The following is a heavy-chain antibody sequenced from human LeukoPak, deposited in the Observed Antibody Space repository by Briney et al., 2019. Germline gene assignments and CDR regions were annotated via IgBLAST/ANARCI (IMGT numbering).Heavy chain of an antibody. CDR1: GYTFTSYD. CDR2: MNTNSGNT. V-gene: IGHV1-8*01. CDR3: ARGAYCSGGSCYSDQDDY. D-gene: IGHD2-15*01. J-gene: IGHJ4*02. Sequence: ASVKVSCKASGYTFTSYDINWVRQATGQGLEWMGWMNTNSGNTGYAQKFQGRVTMTRNTSISTAYMELSSLRSEDTAVYYCARGAYCSGGSCYSDQDDYWGQGTLVTVSS.